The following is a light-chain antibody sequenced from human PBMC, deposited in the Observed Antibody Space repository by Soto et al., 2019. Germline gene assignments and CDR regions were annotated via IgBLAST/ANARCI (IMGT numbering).Light chain of an antibody. J-gene: IGKJ5*01. CDR2: AAS. CDR3: QQYGSSPPIT. Sequence: IVLTQSPGTLSLSPGERATLSCRASQTISRNYLAWYQQKVGQAPSLLIYAASVRATGVSDRFSGSGSGTDFTLTISRLEPEDFAVYYCQQYGSSPPITFGQGTRLEI. CDR1: QTISRNY. V-gene: IGKV3-20*01.